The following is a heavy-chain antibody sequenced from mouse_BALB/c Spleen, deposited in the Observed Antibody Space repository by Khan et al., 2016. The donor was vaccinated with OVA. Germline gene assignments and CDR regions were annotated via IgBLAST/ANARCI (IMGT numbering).Heavy chain of an antibody. CDR3: TRPSYGGNPWFTY. CDR1: GFAFNSYD. CDR2: ISSTGTYT. Sequence: EVELVESGGGLVKPGGSLKLSCEASGFAFNSYDMSWVRQTPEKRLEWVATISSTGTYTYYPDSVKGRFTISRDTARNTLYLHMSSLRSEDTALYVCTRPSYGGNPWFTYWGQGTLVTVSA. J-gene: IGHJ3*01. V-gene: IGHV5-9*02. D-gene: IGHD1-1*01.